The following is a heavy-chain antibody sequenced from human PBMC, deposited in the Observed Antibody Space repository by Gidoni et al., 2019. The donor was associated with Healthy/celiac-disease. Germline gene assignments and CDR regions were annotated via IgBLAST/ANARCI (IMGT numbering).Heavy chain of an antibody. V-gene: IGHV1-18*01. D-gene: IGHD1-26*01. Sequence: QVQLVQSGTEVKKPGAAVKVSCKAAGYTFTSYGISWVRQAPGQGLEWMGWISADNGTTHYAQKLQGRVTMTTSTATSTAYLELRSLRSDDTALYYCARGGATGYYYSGMDVWGQGTTVTVSS. CDR2: ISADNGTT. CDR1: GYTFTSYG. J-gene: IGHJ6*02. CDR3: ARGGATGYYYSGMDV.